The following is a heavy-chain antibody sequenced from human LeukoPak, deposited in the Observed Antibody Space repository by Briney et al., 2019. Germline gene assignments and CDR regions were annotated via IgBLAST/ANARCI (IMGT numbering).Heavy chain of an antibody. CDR1: GYTFTVYY. V-gene: IGHV1-2*02. J-gene: IGHJ5*02. CDR2: INPNSGGT. CDR3: ARVLPYSSSWYDWFDP. D-gene: IGHD6-13*01. Sequence: ASVKVSCKASGYTFTVYYMHWVRQAPGQGLEWMGWINPNSGGTNYAQKFQGRVTMTRDTSISTAYMELSRLRSDDTAVYYCARVLPYSSSWYDWFDPWGQGTLVTVSS.